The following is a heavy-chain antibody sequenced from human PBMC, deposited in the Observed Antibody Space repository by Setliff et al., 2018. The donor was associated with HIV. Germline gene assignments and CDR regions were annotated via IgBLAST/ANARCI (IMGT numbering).Heavy chain of an antibody. J-gene: IGHJ1*01. D-gene: IGHD3-10*01. V-gene: IGHV4-61*09. CDR2: VYSRGNT. CDR1: GDSFTTTSHS. Sequence: PSETLSLTCDVSGDSFTTTSHSWAWLRQPAGRGLEWIGHVYSRGNTDYNPSLASRVSILMSTSEIQFSLTLNSVTAADTAKYYCARDWAEDYYGSGSFQYWGQGTLVTVSS. CDR3: ARDWAEDYYGSGSFQY.